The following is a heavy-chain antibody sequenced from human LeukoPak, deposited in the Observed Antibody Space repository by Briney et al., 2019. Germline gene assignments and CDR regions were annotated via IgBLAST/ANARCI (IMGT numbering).Heavy chain of an antibody. J-gene: IGHJ4*02. CDR1: GFTFSNYG. Sequence: PGGSLRLSCAVSGFTFSNYGMHWVRQAPGKGLEWVTLIWYDGSNKYYTDSVKGRFTISRDNSKNTLYLQMNSLRAEDAAVYYCARDVYSYDSSGYYDFWGQGTLVTVSS. CDR2: IWYDGSNK. CDR3: ARDVYSYDSSGYYDF. D-gene: IGHD3-22*01. V-gene: IGHV3-33*01.